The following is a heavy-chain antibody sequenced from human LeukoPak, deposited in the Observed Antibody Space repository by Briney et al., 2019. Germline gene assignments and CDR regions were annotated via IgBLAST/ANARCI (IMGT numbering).Heavy chain of an antibody. J-gene: IGHJ4*02. CDR1: GFTFSRYA. D-gene: IGHD2-8*01. CDR3: ARLGSLCRNGVCYGG. CDR2: ISSSGRTM. Sequence: GGSLRLSCAASGFTFSRYAMHWVRQASGKGLEWISHISSSGRTMYYADSVKGRFTISRDNAKNSLYLQMNSLRAEDTAVYYCARLGSLCRNGVCYGGWGQGILVTVSS. V-gene: IGHV3-48*03.